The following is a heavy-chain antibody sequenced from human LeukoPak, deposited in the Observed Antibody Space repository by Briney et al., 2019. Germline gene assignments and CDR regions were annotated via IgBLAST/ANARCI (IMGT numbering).Heavy chain of an antibody. CDR1: GYSISSGYY. J-gene: IGHJ6*03. CDR3: ARGLDHGDYYYYYYMDV. D-gene: IGHD4-17*01. V-gene: IGHV4-38-2*02. Sequence: SETLSLTCTVSGYSISSGYYWGWIRQPPGKGLEWIGSIYHSGSTYYNPSLKSRVTISVDTSKNQFSLKLSSVTAADTAVYYCARGLDHGDYYYYYYMDVWGKGTTVTVSS. CDR2: IYHSGST.